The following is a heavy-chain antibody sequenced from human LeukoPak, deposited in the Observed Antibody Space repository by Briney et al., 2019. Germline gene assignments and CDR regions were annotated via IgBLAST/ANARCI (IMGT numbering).Heavy chain of an antibody. CDR3: AKDWGAYYDSSGFYSGDFDY. CDR2: ISGDGGST. D-gene: IGHD3-22*01. J-gene: IGHJ4*02. Sequence: GGSLRLSCAASGFTFDDYAMHWVRQAPGKGLESVSLISGDGGSTYYADSVKCRFTISRDNSKNSLYLQMNSLRTEDTALYYCAKDWGAYYDSSGFYSGDFDYWGQGTLVTVSS. CDR1: GFTFDDYA. V-gene: IGHV3-43*02.